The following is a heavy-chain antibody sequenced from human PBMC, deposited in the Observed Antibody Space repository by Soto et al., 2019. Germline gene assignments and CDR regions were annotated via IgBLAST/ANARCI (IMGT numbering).Heavy chain of an antibody. CDR2: IYYSGST. D-gene: IGHD3-3*01. Sequence: QVQLQESGPGLVKPSQTLSLTCTVSGGSISSGGYYWSWIRQHPGKGLEWIGYIYYSGSTYYNPYLKSRVTISVDTSKNQFSLKLSSVTAADTAVYYCASTAATIFGVVIRYDYWGQGTLVTVSS. J-gene: IGHJ4*02. V-gene: IGHV4-31*03. CDR3: ASTAATIFGVVIRYDY. CDR1: GGSISSGGYY.